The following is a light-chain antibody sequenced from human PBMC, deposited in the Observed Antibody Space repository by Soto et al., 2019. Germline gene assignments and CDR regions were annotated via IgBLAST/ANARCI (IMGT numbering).Light chain of an antibody. CDR2: KAS. Sequence: DIHMTHSPSTLSSSIVDSVTITCRASQSITGWLAWYQQKPGKAPNLLIYKASTLESGVPSRFSGSGYGTEFTLTISSLQPDDFATYYCQQYVVYPYTFGQGTKVDIK. J-gene: IGKJ2*01. V-gene: IGKV1-5*03. CDR3: QQYVVYPYT. CDR1: QSITGW.